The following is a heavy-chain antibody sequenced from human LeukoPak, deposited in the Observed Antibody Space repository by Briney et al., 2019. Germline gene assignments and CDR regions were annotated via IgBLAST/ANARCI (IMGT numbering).Heavy chain of an antibody. CDR1: GFTFSNYA. V-gene: IGHV3-23*01. J-gene: IGHJ4*02. CDR3: AKWGDYDVLTGYYVSDY. D-gene: IGHD3-9*01. Sequence: GGSLRLSCAASGFTFSNYAMSWVRQAPGQGLEWVSAITGSGGSTYYADSAKGRFTISRDNSKNTLYLQMNSLRAEDTAVYYCAKWGDYDVLTGYYVSDYWGQGTLVTVSS. CDR2: ITGSGGST.